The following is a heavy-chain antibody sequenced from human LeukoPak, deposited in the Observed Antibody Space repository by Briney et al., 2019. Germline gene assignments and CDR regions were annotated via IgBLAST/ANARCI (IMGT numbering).Heavy chain of an antibody. J-gene: IGHJ4*02. CDR3: ARGRPYYFDTSGYPHYFDY. D-gene: IGHD3-22*01. CDR2: INPNSGGT. Sequence: ASVKVSCKASGYTFTGYYMHWVRQAPGQGLEWMGWINPNSGGTNYAQKFQGRVTMTRDTSISTAYMELSRLRSDDTAVYYCARGRPYYFDTSGYPHYFDYWGQGTLVTVSS. CDR1: GYTFTGYY. V-gene: IGHV1-2*02.